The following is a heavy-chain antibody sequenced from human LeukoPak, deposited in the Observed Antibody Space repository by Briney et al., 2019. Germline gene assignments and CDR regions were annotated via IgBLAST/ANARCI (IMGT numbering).Heavy chain of an antibody. CDR3: AKEHSSSAGGFDY. CDR1: GFTFSSYG. Sequence: QAGGSLRLSCAASGFTFSSYGMHWVRQAPGKGLEWVSLISWDGHSTFYADSVKGRFTISRDNSKNSLYLQMNSLRAEDTALYYCAKEHSSSAGGFDYWGQGTLVTVSS. J-gene: IGHJ4*02. CDR2: ISWDGHST. D-gene: IGHD6-6*01. V-gene: IGHV3-43D*03.